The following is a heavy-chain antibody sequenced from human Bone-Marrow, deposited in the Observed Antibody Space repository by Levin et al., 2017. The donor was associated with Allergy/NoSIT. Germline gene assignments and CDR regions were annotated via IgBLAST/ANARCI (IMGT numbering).Heavy chain of an antibody. Sequence: ASVKVSCKASGGTFSSYAISWVRQAPGQGLEWMGGIIPIFGTANYAQKFQGRVTITADESTSTAYMELSSLRSEDTAVYYCARGRHYYDSSGYYYSYWGQGTLVTVSS. V-gene: IGHV1-69*13. D-gene: IGHD3-22*01. CDR1: GGTFSSYA. CDR3: ARGRHYYDSSGYYYSY. J-gene: IGHJ4*02. CDR2: IIPIFGTA.